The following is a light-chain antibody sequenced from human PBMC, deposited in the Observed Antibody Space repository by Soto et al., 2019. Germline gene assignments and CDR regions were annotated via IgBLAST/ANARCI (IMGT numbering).Light chain of an antibody. Sequence: EIVLPQSPGTLSLSPGERATLSCRATHSVNSSYVAWYQQKPGQAPRLLIYGTYSRATGITDRFSGSGSGTDFTLSISRLTPEDFAVYYCQQYGSSTIVYFSQGKLLDIK. CDR3: QQYGSSTIVY. CDR1: HSVNSSY. V-gene: IGKV3-20*01. J-gene: IGKJ5*01. CDR2: GTY.